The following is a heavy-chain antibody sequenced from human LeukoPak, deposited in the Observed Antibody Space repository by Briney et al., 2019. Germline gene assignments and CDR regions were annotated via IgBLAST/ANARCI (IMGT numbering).Heavy chain of an antibody. Sequence: GRSLRLSCTASGFTFGDYAMSWVRQAPGKGLEWVVFIRSKAYGGTTEYAASVKGRFTISRDDSKSIAYLQMNSLNTEDTAVYYCTRAYCGGDCYFQHWGQGTLVTVPS. CDR3: TRAYCGGDCYFQH. CDR2: IRSKAYGGTT. J-gene: IGHJ1*01. CDR1: GFTFGDYA. V-gene: IGHV3-49*04. D-gene: IGHD2-21*02.